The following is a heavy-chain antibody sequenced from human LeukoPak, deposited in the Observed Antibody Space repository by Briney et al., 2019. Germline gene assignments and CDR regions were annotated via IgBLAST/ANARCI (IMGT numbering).Heavy chain of an antibody. CDR2: ISSSSSYI. D-gene: IGHD5-12*01. CDR1: GFTFSSYS. J-gene: IGHJ6*03. V-gene: IGHV3-21*01. Sequence: PGGSLRLSCAASGFTFSSYSMNWVRQAPGKGLEWVSFISSSSSYIYYADSVKGRFTISRDNAKNSLYLQMNSLRAEDTAVYYCARDPYGGYDSYYYMDVWGKGTTVTISS. CDR3: ARDPYGGYDSYYYMDV.